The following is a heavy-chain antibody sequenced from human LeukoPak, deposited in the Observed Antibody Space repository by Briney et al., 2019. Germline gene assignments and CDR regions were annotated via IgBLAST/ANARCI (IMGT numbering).Heavy chain of an antibody. D-gene: IGHD6-13*01. V-gene: IGHV3-48*03. CDR1: GFTFNNYE. CDR3: ARAYSGSWTRGYFDY. J-gene: IGHJ4*02. CDR2: ISGGASNI. Sequence: GGSLRLSCAASGFTFNNYEMNWVRQAPGKGLEWVSSISGGASNIYYADSVKGRFTTSRDNAENSLYLQMNSLRADDTAVYYCARAYSGSWTRGYFDYWGQGTLVTVSS.